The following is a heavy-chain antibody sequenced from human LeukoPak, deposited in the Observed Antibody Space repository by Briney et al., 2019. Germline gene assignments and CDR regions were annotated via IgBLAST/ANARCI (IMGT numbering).Heavy chain of an antibody. CDR3: ARVVYCTGGICQIFAFDT. D-gene: IGHD2-8*02. V-gene: IGHV3-11*01. J-gene: IGHJ3*02. CDR1: GFTFSDYY. CDR2: ISGSAKTI. Sequence: GGSLRLSCAASGFTFSDYYMSWIRQTPGKVLEWISYISGSAKTIFYADSVQGRFVISRDNAKNSLYLQLNSLRAEDTAVYYCARVVYCTGGICQIFAFDTWGQGTMVTVSS.